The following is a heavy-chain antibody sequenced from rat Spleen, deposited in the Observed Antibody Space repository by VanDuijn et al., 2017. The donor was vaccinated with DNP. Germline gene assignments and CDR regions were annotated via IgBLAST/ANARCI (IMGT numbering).Heavy chain of an antibody. CDR1: GFTFSNYW. CDR3: ARHRTIMPYYYAMDA. J-gene: IGHJ4*01. Sequence: EVQLVETGGGLVQPGGSLKLSCVASGFTFSNYWVWWIRQAPGKGLEWVSSITTDGGSTYYPDSVKGRFTVSRNNAENTVYLQMDSLRSEDTATYYCARHRTIMPYYYAMDAWGQGASVTVSS. CDR2: ITTDGGST. D-gene: IGHD1-5*01. V-gene: IGHV5-58*01.